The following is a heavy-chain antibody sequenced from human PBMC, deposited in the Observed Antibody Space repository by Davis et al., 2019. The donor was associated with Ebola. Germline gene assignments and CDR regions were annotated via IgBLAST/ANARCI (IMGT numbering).Heavy chain of an antibody. CDR3: AKGPRMTMISYGYTLDV. CDR1: GGSFSDYY. CDR2: INHTGYT. Sequence: MPSETLSLTCAVYGGSFSDYYWLWVRQTPGKGLEWIGDINHTGYTNYNPSLKSRLTMSVDTSKNQFSLQLSSVTAADTGLYFCAKGPRMTMISYGYTLDVWGKGTTVTVSS. D-gene: IGHD5-24*01. V-gene: IGHV4-34*01. J-gene: IGHJ6*04.